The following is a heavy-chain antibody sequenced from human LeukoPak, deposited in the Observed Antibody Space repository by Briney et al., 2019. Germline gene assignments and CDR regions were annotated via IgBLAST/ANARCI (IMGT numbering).Heavy chain of an antibody. CDR1: GFSFTDFS. J-gene: IGHJ4*02. D-gene: IGHD1-26*01. CDR2: IGPSGSPI. V-gene: IGHV3-48*02. CDR3: VRDRYYSFDY. Sequence: GGSLRLSCAASGFSFTDFSMNWVRQAPGKGLEWLSYIGPSGSPIHYADSVKGRFTTSTDSAQNSLYLQMNSLRDEDTALYYCVRDRYYSFDYWGQGTVVTVSS.